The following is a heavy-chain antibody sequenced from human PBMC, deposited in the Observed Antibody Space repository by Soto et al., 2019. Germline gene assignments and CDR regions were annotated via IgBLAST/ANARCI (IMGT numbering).Heavy chain of an antibody. CDR1: GYTFTSYG. CDR3: ARVWSGIVGASHPSYYYYGMDL. V-gene: IGHV1-18*01. J-gene: IGHJ6*01. D-gene: IGHD1-26*01. Sequence: ASVKVSCKASGYTFTSYGISWVRQAPGQGLEWMGWISAYNGNTNYAQKLQGRVTMTTDTSTSTAYMELRSLRSDDTAVYYCARVWSGIVGASHPSYYYYGMDLLGQGTTVHVSS. CDR2: ISAYNGNT.